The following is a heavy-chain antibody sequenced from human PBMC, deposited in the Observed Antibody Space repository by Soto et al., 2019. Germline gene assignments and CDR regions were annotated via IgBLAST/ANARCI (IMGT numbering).Heavy chain of an antibody. CDR3: ARGSRGGPLDY. CDR1: GGSISSGGYY. CDR2: IYYSGST. Sequence: SETLSLTCTVSGGSISSGGYYWSWIRQHPGKGLEWIGYIYYSGSTYYNPSLKSRVTISVDTSKNQFSLKLSSVTAADTAVYHCARGSRGGPLDYWGQGTLVTVSS. V-gene: IGHV4-31*03. D-gene: IGHD3-16*01. J-gene: IGHJ4*02.